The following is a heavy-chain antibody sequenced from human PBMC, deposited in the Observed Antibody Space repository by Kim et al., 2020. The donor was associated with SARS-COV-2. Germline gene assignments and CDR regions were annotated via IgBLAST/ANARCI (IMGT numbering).Heavy chain of an antibody. CDR1: GNIFNAYY. CDR3: AGAYNWIQYIDY. V-gene: IGHV1-2*02. CDR2: LDPNTGGT. J-gene: IGHJ4*02. D-gene: IGHD1-20*01. Sequence: ASVKVSCKASGNIFNAYYIHWVRQAPGQGLEWMGWLDPNTGGTNYAQEFQGRVTRALTRDTSISTAYLDLSSLRSDDTAIYYCAGAYNWIQYIDYWGQGTQVTVSS.